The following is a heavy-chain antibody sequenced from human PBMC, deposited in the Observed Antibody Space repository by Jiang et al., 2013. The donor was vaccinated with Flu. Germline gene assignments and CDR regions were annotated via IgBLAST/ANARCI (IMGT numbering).Heavy chain of an antibody. Sequence: LKPSETLSLTCAVYGEPFIDYFWSWIRQSPGKGLEWIGEIDHSGSTNYNPSLKNRVTMSVDTTKKQFSLRLSSVTAADTAVYYCARTARPYYYYGMDVWGQGTTVTVS. J-gene: IGHJ6*02. CDR3: ARTARPYYYYGMDV. V-gene: IGHV4-34*01. D-gene: IGHD6-6*01. CDR2: IDHSGST. CDR1: GEPFIDYF.